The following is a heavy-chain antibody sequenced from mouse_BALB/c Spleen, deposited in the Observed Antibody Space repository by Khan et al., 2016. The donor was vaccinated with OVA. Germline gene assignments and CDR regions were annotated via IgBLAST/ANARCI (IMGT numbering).Heavy chain of an antibody. D-gene: IGHD1-1*01. J-gene: IGHJ3*01. CDR3: TRNGSTDTWLGY. Sequence: QVQLQQSGAELAKPGASVKLSCKASGYTFTNYWMHWVKQRPGQGLEWIGYIDPTTGYTEYNQKFKDKATLTADKSSSTAYMQLSSLTSEDSAVXDCTRNGSTDTWLGYWGQGTLVTVSA. V-gene: IGHV1-7*01. CDR1: GYTFTNYW. CDR2: IDPTTGYT.